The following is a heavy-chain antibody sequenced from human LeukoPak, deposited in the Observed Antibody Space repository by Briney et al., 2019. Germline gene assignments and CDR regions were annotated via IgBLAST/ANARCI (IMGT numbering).Heavy chain of an antibody. J-gene: IGHJ4*02. D-gene: IGHD3-22*01. CDR1: GFTFSSYA. CDR3: AKDSYYDSSGYCLDY. Sequence: GRSLRLSCAASGFTFSSYAMHWVRQAPGKGLEWVAVISYDGSNKYYADSVKGRFTISRDNSKNTLYLQMNSLRAEDTALYYCAKDSYYDSSGYCLDYWGQGTLVTVSS. V-gene: IGHV3-30-3*01. CDR2: ISYDGSNK.